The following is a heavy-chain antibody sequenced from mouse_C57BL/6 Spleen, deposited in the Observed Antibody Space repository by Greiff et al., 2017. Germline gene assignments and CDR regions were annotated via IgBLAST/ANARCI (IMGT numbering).Heavy chain of an antibody. Sequence: QVQLQQSGPELVKPGASVKISCKASGYAFSSSWMTWVKQRPGKGLEWIGRIYPGDGDTNYNGKFKGKATLTADKSSSTAYMHLSSLTSEDSAVYFCARDSNYEAWFAYWGQGTLVTVSA. CDR1: GYAFSSSW. CDR3: ARDSNYEAWFAY. J-gene: IGHJ3*01. CDR2: IYPGDGDT. D-gene: IGHD2-5*01. V-gene: IGHV1-82*01.